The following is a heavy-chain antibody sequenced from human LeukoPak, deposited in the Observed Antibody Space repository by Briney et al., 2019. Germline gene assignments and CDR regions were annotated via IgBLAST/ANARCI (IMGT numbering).Heavy chain of an antibody. Sequence: PSETLSLTCTVSGGSFSISNYYWGWIRQPPGKGLEWIGSIHYTGITYYSPSLKSRVTISVDTSKNQFSLKLSSVTAADTAMYYCAQEGGHGTYDCWGQRTLVTVSS. J-gene: IGHJ4*02. D-gene: IGHD3-16*01. CDR3: AQEGGHGTYDC. CDR2: IHYTGIT. CDR1: GGSFSISNYY. V-gene: IGHV4-39*01.